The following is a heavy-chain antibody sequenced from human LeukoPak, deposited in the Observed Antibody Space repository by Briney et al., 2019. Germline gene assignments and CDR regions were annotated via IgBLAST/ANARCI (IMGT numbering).Heavy chain of an antibody. CDR1: GFTFSSYE. J-gene: IGHJ6*03. D-gene: IGHD5-12*01. V-gene: IGHV3-48*03. Sequence: GGSLRLSCAASGFTFSSYEMNWVRQAPGKGLDWVSYISSSGSTIYYADSVKGRFTISRDNAKNSLYLQMNSLRAEDTAVYYCARSGYDFIDYYYYMDVWGKGTTVTISS. CDR2: ISSSGSTI. CDR3: ARSGYDFIDYYYYMDV.